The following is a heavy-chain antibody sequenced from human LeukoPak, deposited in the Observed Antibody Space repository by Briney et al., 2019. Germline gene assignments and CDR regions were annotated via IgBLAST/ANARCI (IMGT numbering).Heavy chain of an antibody. CDR3: AKDLEVVTAIHQPFFDY. V-gene: IGHV3-23*01. D-gene: IGHD2-21*02. CDR2: ISGSGGST. Sequence: PGGSLRLSCAASGFTFSSYAMSWVRQAPGKGLEWVSAISGSGGSTYYADSVKGRFTISRDNSKNTLYLQMNSLRAEDTAVYYCAKDLEVVTAIHQPFFDYWGQGTLVTVSS. J-gene: IGHJ4*02. CDR1: GFTFSSYA.